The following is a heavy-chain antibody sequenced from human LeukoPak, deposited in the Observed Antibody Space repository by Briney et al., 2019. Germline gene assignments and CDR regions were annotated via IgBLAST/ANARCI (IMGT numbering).Heavy chain of an antibody. V-gene: IGHV1-69*01. Sequence: ASVKVSCKASGGTFSSYAISWVRQAPGQGLEWMGGIIPIFGTANYAQKFQGRVTITADESTSTAYMELSSLRSEDTAVYYCARDGDSYGGNSAYYSGMDVWGQGTTVTVSS. D-gene: IGHD4-23*01. J-gene: IGHJ6*02. CDR3: ARDGDSYGGNSAYYSGMDV. CDR2: IIPIFGTA. CDR1: GGTFSSYA.